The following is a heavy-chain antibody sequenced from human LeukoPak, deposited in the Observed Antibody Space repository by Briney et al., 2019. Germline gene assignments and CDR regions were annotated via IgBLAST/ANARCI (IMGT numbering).Heavy chain of an antibody. Sequence: GASVKVSCKASGGTFSSYAISWVRQAPGQGLEWMGRIIPILGIANYAQKLQGRVTMTTDTSTSTAYMELRSLRSDDTAVYYCARVVVVAAARRFDPWGQGTLVTVSS. CDR3: ARVVVVAAARRFDP. V-gene: IGHV1-69*04. CDR2: IIPILGIA. J-gene: IGHJ5*02. D-gene: IGHD2-15*01. CDR1: GGTFSSYA.